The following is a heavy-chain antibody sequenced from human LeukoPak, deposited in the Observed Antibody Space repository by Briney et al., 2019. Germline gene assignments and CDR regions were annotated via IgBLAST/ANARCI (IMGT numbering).Heavy chain of an antibody. CDR1: GFTFSSYS. CDR3: AREQPTGYDSGWYVGS. D-gene: IGHD6-19*01. V-gene: IGHV3-48*02. CDR2: ISSSSSTI. Sequence: GGSLRPSCAASGFTFSSYSMNWVRQAPGKGLEWVSYISSSSSTIYYADSVKGRFTISRDNAKNSLYLQMNGLRDEDTAVYYCAREQPTGYDSGWYVGSWGQGTLVTVSS. J-gene: IGHJ5*02.